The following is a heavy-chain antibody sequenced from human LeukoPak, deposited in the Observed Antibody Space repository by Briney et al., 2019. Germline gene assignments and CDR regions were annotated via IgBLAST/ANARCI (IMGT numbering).Heavy chain of an antibody. D-gene: IGHD2-2*01. CDR2: IRYDGSNK. CDR1: GFTFSSYG. V-gene: IGHV3-33*01. Sequence: GRSLRLSCAASGFTFSSYGMHWVRQAPGKGPEWVAVIRYDGSNKYYVDSVKGRFTISRDNSKNTVHLQMNSLSAEDTAVYYCARESELVLDYWGQGTLVTVSS. CDR3: ARESELVLDY. J-gene: IGHJ4*02.